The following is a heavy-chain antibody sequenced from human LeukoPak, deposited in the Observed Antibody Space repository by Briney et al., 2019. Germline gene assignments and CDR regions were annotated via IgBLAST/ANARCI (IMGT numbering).Heavy chain of an antibody. V-gene: IGHV3-11*01. J-gene: IGHJ4*02. CDR1: GFTFSDYY. CDR3: ARATAADTAMVSFGY. CDR2: ISSSGSFI. D-gene: IGHD5-18*01. Sequence: GGSLRLSCAASGFTFSDYYMSWIRQAPGKGLEWVSYISSSGSFIYYAGSVKGRFTISRDNAKNSLYLQMNSLRAEDTAVYYCARATAADTAMVSFGYWGQGTLVTVSS.